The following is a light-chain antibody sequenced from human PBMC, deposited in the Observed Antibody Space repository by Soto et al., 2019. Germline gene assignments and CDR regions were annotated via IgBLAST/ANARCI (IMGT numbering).Light chain of an antibody. V-gene: IGKV1-39*01. J-gene: IGKJ1*01. CDR1: QSISSH. CDR3: QQSYSTPRT. CDR2: AAS. Sequence: DIQMTQSPSSLSASVGDRVTITCRASQSISSHLNWYQQKPGKAPKLLIYAASSLQSGVPSRFSGSGSGTDFTLTISSLQPEDFATYYCQQSYSTPRTVGQGTKVDSK.